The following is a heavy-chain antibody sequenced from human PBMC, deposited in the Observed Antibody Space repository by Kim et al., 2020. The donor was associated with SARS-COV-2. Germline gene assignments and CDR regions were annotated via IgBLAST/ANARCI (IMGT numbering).Heavy chain of an antibody. J-gene: IGHJ4*02. Sequence: GGSLRLSCAASRFTFSNYGMHWVRQAPGKGLEWVAVISYDGSNKYYADSVKGRFTISRDNSKSTLYLQMNSLRTDDTAVYYCAKDRHPTMVRGVLYYFDYWGQGTLVTVSS. V-gene: IGHV3-30*18. CDR2: ISYDGSNK. CDR1: RFTFSNYG. CDR3: AKDRHPTMVRGVLYYFDY. D-gene: IGHD3-10*01.